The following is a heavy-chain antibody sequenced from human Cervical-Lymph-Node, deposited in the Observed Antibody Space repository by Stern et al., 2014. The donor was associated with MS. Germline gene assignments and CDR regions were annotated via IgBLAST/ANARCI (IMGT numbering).Heavy chain of an antibody. V-gene: IGHV1-69*01. J-gene: IGHJ6*02. CDR2: NITILATP. CDR1: GGTFSGHA. Sequence: QVQLGQSGAEVKKPGSSVKVSCKASGGTFSGHAINWVRQAPGKGLEWVGGNITILATPNYANRLRDRVTSHADASTRIDHMELVSLRSDDTAVYYGATPATVTVGIMDVWGQGTTVTVSS. CDR3: ATPATVTVGIMDV. D-gene: IGHD4-17*01.